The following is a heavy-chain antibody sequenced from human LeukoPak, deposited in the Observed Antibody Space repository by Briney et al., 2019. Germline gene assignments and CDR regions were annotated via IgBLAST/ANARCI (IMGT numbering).Heavy chain of an antibody. CDR1: GGTFSSYA. Sequence: GSSVKVSCKASGGTFSSYAISWVRQAPGQGLEWMGGIIPIFGTANYAQKFRGRVTITADESTSTAYMELSSLRSEDTAVYYCARDDRVAGTGYYGMDVWGQGTTVTVSS. J-gene: IGHJ6*02. D-gene: IGHD6-19*01. V-gene: IGHV1-69*01. CDR2: IIPIFGTA. CDR3: ARDDRVAGTGYYGMDV.